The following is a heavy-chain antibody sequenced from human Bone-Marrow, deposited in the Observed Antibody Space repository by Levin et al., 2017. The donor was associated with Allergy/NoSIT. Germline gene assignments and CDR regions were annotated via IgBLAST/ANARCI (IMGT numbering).Heavy chain of an antibody. CDR3: ARDATFDSTRAYAFDF. J-gene: IGHJ3*01. Sequence: GGSLRLSCAASGFTFNVYAMHWVRQAPGKGLEWVAITSNDGTNKFYADSVKGRFTVSRDNSKNTLHLQMNSLRLEDSAVYFCARDATFDSTRAYAFDFSGQGTMVTVSS. CDR2: TSNDGTNK. D-gene: IGHD3-22*01. CDR1: GFTFNVYA. V-gene: IGHV3-30-3*01.